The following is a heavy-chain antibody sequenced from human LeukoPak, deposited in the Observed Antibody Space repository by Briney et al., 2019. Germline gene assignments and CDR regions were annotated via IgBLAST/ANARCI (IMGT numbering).Heavy chain of an antibody. Sequence: SETLSLTCTVSGGSISSYYWSWIRQPPGKGLEWIGYIYYSGSTNYNPSLKSRVTISVDTSKNQFSLRLSSVTAADTAVYYCARFEGYDREYYFDYWGQGTLVTVSS. D-gene: IGHD3-9*01. CDR2: IYYSGST. CDR1: GGSISSYY. CDR3: ARFEGYDREYYFDY. J-gene: IGHJ4*02. V-gene: IGHV4-59*01.